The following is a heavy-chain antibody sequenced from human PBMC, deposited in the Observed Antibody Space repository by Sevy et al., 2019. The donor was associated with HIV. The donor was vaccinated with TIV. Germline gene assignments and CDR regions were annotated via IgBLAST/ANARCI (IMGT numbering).Heavy chain of an antibody. V-gene: IGHV3-21*05. CDR3: ARGDYYGSLYYFDY. J-gene: IGHJ4*02. CDR2: FSSASSYI. CDR1: GFTFNYHF. Sequence: GGSLRLSCAASGFTFNYHFMNWVRQVPGKGLEWVSYFSSASSYINYSDSVKGRFTISRDNAKNSVFLEMNNLRPEDTAVYFCARGDYYGSLYYFDYWGQGTLVTVSS. D-gene: IGHD3-10*01.